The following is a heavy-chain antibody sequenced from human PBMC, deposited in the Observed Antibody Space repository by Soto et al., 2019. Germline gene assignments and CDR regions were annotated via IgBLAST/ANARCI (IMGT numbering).Heavy chain of an antibody. CDR1: GYTFTDYY. D-gene: IGHD1-26*01. CDR2: INANNGFT. V-gene: IGHV1-2*02. Sequence: QVQLVQSGAEVKKPGASVKVSCKTSGYTFTDYYIHWVRQAPGQGLEWIGWINANNGFTDYAQKFQDRFTMTRDTSINTAYIEVNSLRSDDTVLYFCARDHRTGSYSVWGQGNLVTVSS. CDR3: ARDHRTGSYSV. J-gene: IGHJ4*02.